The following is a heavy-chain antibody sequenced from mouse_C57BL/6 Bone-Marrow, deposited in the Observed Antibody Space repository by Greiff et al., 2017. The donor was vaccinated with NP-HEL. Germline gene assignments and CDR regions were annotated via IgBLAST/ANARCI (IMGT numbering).Heavy chain of an antibody. J-gene: IGHJ3*01. CDR3: ARHATGTGTY. D-gene: IGHD4-1*01. CDR2: ISSGGSYT. Sequence: EVQGVESGGDLVKPGGSLKLSCAASGFTFSSYGMSWVRQTPDKRLEWVATISSGGSYTYYPDSVKGRFTISRDNAKNTQYLQMSSLKSEDTAMYYCARHATGTGTYWGQGTLVTVSA. V-gene: IGHV5-6*01. CDR1: GFTFSSYG.